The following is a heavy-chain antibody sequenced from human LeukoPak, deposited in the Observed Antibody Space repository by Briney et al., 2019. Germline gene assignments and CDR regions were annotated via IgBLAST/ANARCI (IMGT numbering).Heavy chain of an antibody. CDR2: IYHSGST. CDR1: GGSISGSSYY. J-gene: IGHJ4*02. V-gene: IGHV4-39*07. D-gene: IGHD3-10*02. CDR3: ARGCYVRGGWELPFCY. Sequence: SETLSLTCSVSGGSISGSSYYWGWIRQPPGKGLEWIGSIYHSGSTYYNPSLKSRVTVSVDTSKNQFSLRLNSVTAADTAVYYCARGCYVRGGWELPFCYWGQGTLVTVSS.